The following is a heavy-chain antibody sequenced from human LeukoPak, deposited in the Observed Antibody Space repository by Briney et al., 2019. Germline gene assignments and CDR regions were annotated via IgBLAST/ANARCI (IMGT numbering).Heavy chain of an antibody. Sequence: PSETLSLTCTVSGGSISSYYWSWIRQHPGKGLEWIGYIYYSGSTYYNPSLKSRITISADTSKNLFSLKLSSVTAADTAVYYCAKDVFRSSSHWGQGTLVTVSS. CDR1: GGSISSYY. CDR2: IYYSGST. D-gene: IGHD6-6*01. J-gene: IGHJ4*02. V-gene: IGHV4-59*06. CDR3: AKDVFRSSSH.